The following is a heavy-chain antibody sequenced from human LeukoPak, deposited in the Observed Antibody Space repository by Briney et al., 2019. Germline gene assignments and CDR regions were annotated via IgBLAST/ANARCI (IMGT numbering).Heavy chain of an antibody. Sequence: ASVKVSCKASGYTFTSYDINWVRQATGQGLEWMGWMNPNSGNTGYAQKFQGRVTMTRNTSISTAYMELSSLRSEDTAVYYCARGRRHYYGSGSFYWGQGTLVTVSS. D-gene: IGHD3-10*01. V-gene: IGHV1-8*01. CDR3: ARGRRHYYGSGSFY. J-gene: IGHJ4*02. CDR2: MNPNSGNT. CDR1: GYTFTSYD.